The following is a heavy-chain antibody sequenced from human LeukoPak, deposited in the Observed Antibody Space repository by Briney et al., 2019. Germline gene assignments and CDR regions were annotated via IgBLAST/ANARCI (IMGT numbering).Heavy chain of an antibody. D-gene: IGHD2-2*01. Sequence: SVKVSCKASGGTFSSYAISCVRQAPGQGLEWMGRIIPILGIANYAQKFQGRVTITADKSTSTAYMELSSLRSEDTAVYYCASDPTVVPAAPFDYWGQGTLVTVSS. CDR2: IIPILGIA. CDR3: ASDPTVVPAAPFDY. J-gene: IGHJ4*02. CDR1: GGTFSSYA. V-gene: IGHV1-69*04.